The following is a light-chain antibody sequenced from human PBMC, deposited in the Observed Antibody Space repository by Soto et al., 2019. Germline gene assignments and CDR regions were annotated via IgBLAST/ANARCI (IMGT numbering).Light chain of an antibody. Sequence: QSVLTQPPSASGSPGQSVTISCTGTTSDVGGYNYVSWYQLHPDKVPKLIIYEVNKRPSGVPDRFSGPKSGSTASLTVSGLQAEDEADYFCSSYAGSKNFILFGGGTKLTVL. CDR2: EVN. V-gene: IGLV2-8*01. J-gene: IGLJ2*01. CDR1: TSDVGGYNY. CDR3: SSYAGSKNFIL.